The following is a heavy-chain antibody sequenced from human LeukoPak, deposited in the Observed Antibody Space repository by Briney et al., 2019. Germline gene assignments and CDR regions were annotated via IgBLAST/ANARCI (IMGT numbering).Heavy chain of an antibody. D-gene: IGHD2-15*01. Sequence: GGSLRLSCAASGFTFSSYAMSWVRQAPGKGLEWVSAISGSGGSTYYADSVKGRFTISRGNSKNTLHLQMNSLRAEDTAVYYCAKALPGSTRGYGAFDIWGQGTMVTVSS. CDR1: GFTFSSYA. CDR2: ISGSGGST. CDR3: AKALPGSTRGYGAFDI. V-gene: IGHV3-23*01. J-gene: IGHJ3*02.